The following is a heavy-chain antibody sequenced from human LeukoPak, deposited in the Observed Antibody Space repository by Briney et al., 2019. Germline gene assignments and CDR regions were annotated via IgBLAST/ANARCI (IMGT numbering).Heavy chain of an antibody. J-gene: IGHJ6*02. D-gene: IGHD3-3*01. Sequence: SETLSLTCTVSGGSISSYYWSWIRRPPGKGLEWIGYIYYSGSTNYNPSLKSRVTISVDTSKNQFSLKLSSVTAADTAVYYCARDRDYDFWSGPILWGQGTTVTVSS. V-gene: IGHV4-59*01. CDR3: ARDRDYDFWSGPIL. CDR2: IYYSGST. CDR1: GGSISSYY.